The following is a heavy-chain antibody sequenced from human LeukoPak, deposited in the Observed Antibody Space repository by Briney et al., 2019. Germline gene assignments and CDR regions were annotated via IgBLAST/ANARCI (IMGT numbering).Heavy chain of an antibody. CDR3: ASYGDYDYFDY. J-gene: IGHJ4*02. CDR2: IKQDGSEK. V-gene: IGHV3-7*01. D-gene: IGHD4-17*01. CDR1: GFTFSSYW. Sequence: PGGSLRLSCAASGFTFSSYWMSWVRQAPGKGLEWVANIKQDGSEKYYVDSVKGRFTISRDNAKNSLYLQMNSLRAEDTAVYYCASYGDYDYFDYWGQGTLVTVSS.